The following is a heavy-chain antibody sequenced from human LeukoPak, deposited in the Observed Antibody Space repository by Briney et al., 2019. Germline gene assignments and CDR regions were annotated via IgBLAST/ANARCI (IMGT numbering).Heavy chain of an antibody. D-gene: IGHD3-16*01. CDR2: LNPSSGST. Sequence: ASVKVSCKASGYTFTTYYMHWVRQAPGQGLEWMGILNPSSGSTSYAQKFQGRVTMTRDTSSSTFYMELRSLQSEDTAVYYCARGGGLDVWGQGATVTVSS. CDR3: ARGGGLDV. CDR1: GYTFTTYY. V-gene: IGHV1-46*01. J-gene: IGHJ6*02.